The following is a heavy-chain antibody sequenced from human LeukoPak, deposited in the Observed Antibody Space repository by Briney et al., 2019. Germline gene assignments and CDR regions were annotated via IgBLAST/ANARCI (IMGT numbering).Heavy chain of an antibody. J-gene: IGHJ6*02. CDR2: INPNSGGT. CDR3: ARDLVAANHGMDV. Sequence: ASVKVSCKASGYTFTGYCMHWVRQAPGQGLEWMGWINPNSGGTNYAQKFQGRVTMTRDTSISTAYMELSRLRSDDTAVYYCARDLVAANHGMDVWGQGTTVTVSS. V-gene: IGHV1-2*02. CDR1: GYTFTGYC. D-gene: IGHD2-15*01.